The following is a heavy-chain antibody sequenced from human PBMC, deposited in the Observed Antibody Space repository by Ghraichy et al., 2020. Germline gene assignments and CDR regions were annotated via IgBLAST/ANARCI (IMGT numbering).Heavy chain of an antibody. J-gene: IGHJ4*02. D-gene: IGHD4-17*01. CDR1: GGSISSSSYY. Sequence: SETLSLTCTVSGGSISSSSYYWGWIRQPPGKGLEWIGSIYYSGSTYYNPSLKSRVTISVDTSKNQFSLKLSSVTAADTAVYYCARRDYGDYVFYYWGQGTLVTVSS. CDR3: ARRDYGDYVFYY. V-gene: IGHV4-39*01. CDR2: IYYSGST.